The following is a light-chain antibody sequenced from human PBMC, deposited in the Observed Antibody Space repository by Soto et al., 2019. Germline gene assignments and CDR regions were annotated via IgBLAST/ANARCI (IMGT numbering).Light chain of an antibody. CDR3: QQSYSTPLT. V-gene: IGKV1-39*01. CDR1: QSISSY. CDR2: AAS. Sequence: DIQVTHAASSLSASVGGRVTVSCRASQSISSYLNWYQQKPGKAPKLLIYAASSLQSGVPSRFSGSGSGTDFTLTISSLQPEDFATYYCQQSYSTPLTFGGGTKVDI. J-gene: IGKJ4*01.